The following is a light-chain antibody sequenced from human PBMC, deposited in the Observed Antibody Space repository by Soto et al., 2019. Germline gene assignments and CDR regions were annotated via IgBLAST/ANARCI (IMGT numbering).Light chain of an antibody. J-gene: IGLJ1*01. Sequence: QSVLTQPPSTSGTPGQRVTISCSGSSSNIGSNYVYWHQQVPGTAPKLLIYRSNQRPSGVPDRFSGSKSGTSASLTISGLRSEDEADYYCAAWDDSLSAYVFGPGTKVTVL. V-gene: IGLV1-47*01. CDR3: AAWDDSLSAYV. CDR2: RSN. CDR1: SSNIGSNY.